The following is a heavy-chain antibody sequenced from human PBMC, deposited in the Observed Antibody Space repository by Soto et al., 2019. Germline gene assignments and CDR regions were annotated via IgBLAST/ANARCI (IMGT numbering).Heavy chain of an antibody. CDR2: INHSGST. D-gene: IGHD2-8*02. Sequence: PSETLSLTCAVYGGSFSGYYWSWIRQPPGTGLEWIGEINHSGSTNYNPSLKSRVTISVDTSKNQFSLKLTSVTAADTAVYYCARDKITGLFDYWCQGTLVNVS. V-gene: IGHV4-34*01. J-gene: IGHJ4*02. CDR1: GGSFSGYY. CDR3: ARDKITGLFDY.